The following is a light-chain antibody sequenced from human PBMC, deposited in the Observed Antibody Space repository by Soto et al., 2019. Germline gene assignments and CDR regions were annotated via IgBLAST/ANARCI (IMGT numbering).Light chain of an antibody. J-gene: IGKJ4*01. V-gene: IGKV1-5*03. CDR2: KAS. CDR3: QERSRWPRAT. Sequence: DIQMTQSPSTLSASVGDRVTITCRASQSISSWLAWYQQKPGKAPKLLIYKASSLESGVPSRFSGSGSGTEFTLTISSLQPDDFAVYYCQERSRWPRATFGGGTKVDIK. CDR1: QSISSW.